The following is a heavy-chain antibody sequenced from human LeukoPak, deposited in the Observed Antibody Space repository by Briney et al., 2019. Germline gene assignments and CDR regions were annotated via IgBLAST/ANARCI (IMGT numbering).Heavy chain of an antibody. V-gene: IGHV1-18*01. J-gene: IGHJ5*02. D-gene: IGHD2-8*01. CDR1: GYTVAIYG. Sequence: ASVKLSCKASGYTVAIYGISWVRQAPGQGLEWMALISPYDGDTNYAQNFEARVNMTTETSTSPAYMELRSLRSHDTAIYYCARDYCTRGAACSKEDLFAPWGQGTLVTVSS. CDR2: ISPYDGDT. CDR3: ARDYCTRGAACSKEDLFAP.